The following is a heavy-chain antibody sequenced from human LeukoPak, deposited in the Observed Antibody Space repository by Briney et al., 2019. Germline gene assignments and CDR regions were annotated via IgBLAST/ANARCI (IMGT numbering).Heavy chain of an antibody. CDR1: GFTFSTYG. V-gene: IGHV3-23*01. CDR3: AKEMVRGVTFDY. D-gene: IGHD3-10*01. Sequence: PGGSLRLSCVASGFTFSTYGMSWVRQAPGKGLEWVSAISGSGSSTYYADSVKGRFTISRDNSKNTLYLQMNSLRAEDTAVYYCAKEMVRGVTFDYWGQGTLVTVSS. CDR2: ISGSGSST. J-gene: IGHJ4*02.